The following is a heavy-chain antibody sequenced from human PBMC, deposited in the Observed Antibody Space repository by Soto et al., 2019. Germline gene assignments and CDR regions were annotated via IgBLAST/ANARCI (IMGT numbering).Heavy chain of an antibody. CDR1: GFTFSSYS. Sequence: GGSLRLCCAASGFTFSSYSLHWGRQAPGKGLQWVAFISYDGSNKYYADCVKGRFTISRDNSMKTVYLQMNSLRVEDAAVYYCTKDRVPNGIYSFDYWGQGALVTVSS. J-gene: IGHJ4*02. D-gene: IGHD2-15*01. CDR2: ISYDGSNK. V-gene: IGHV3-30-3*01. CDR3: TKDRVPNGIYSFDY.